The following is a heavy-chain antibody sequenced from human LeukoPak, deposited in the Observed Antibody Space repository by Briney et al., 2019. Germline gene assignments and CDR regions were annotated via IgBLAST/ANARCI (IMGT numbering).Heavy chain of an antibody. CDR2: INHNGNFN. CDR1: GFTFSSYW. Sequence: GGSLRLSCAASGFTFSSYWMKWAGQAPGKGLEWLASINHNGNFNYYGHSVKGRFSNSRDNAKNSLYLQMSNLRAEGTGVYFCARRGGLDVWGQGATVTVSS. V-gene: IGHV3-7*03. J-gene: IGHJ6*02. CDR3: ARRGGLDV. D-gene: IGHD3-10*01.